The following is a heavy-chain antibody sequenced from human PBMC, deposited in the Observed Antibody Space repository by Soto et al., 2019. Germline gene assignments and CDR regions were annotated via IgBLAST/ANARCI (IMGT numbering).Heavy chain of an antibody. D-gene: IGHD1-1*01. CDR1: GFTFSSYA. V-gene: IGHV3-23*01. CDR3: ATGTTGPYDAFDI. J-gene: IGHJ3*02. Sequence: GGSLRLSCAASGFTFSSYAMSWVRQAPGKGLEWVSAISGSGGSTYYADSVKGRFTISRDKSTSTAYMELSSLRSEDTAVYYCATGTTGPYDAFDIWGQGTMVTVSS. CDR2: ISGSGGST.